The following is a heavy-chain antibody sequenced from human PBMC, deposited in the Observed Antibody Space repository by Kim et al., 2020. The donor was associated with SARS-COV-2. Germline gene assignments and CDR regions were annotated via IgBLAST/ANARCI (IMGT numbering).Heavy chain of an antibody. CDR3: ATLNSGSYYGTFDY. Sequence: GGSLRLSCAASGFTFSSYAMHWVRQAPGKGLEWVAVISYDGSNKYYVDSVKGRFTISRDNSKNTLYLQMNSLRAEDTAVYYCATLNSGSYYGTFDYWGQGTLVTVSS. D-gene: IGHD1-26*01. CDR1: GFTFSSYA. CDR2: ISYDGSNK. J-gene: IGHJ4*02. V-gene: IGHV3-30*04.